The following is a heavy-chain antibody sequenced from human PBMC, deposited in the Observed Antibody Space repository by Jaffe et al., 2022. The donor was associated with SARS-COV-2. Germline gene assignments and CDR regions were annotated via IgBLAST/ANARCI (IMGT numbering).Heavy chain of an antibody. CDR3: GRLSTITAGVDY. J-gene: IGHJ4*02. CDR2: IYPDDSDT. Sequence: EVQVVQSGAEAKKPGESLKISCKVSGYTFTTYWIGWVRQMPGKGLEWMGIIYPDDSDTRYSPSFQGQVTISADKSITTAYLQWSSLKASDTAVYYCGRLSTITAGVDYWGQGTLVTVSS. CDR1: GYTFTTYW. V-gene: IGHV5-51*01. D-gene: IGHD4-4*01.